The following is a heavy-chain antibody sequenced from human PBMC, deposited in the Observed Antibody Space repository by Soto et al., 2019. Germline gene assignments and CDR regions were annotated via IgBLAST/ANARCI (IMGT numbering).Heavy chain of an antibody. J-gene: IGHJ4*02. Sequence: SETLSLTCTVSGGSISSGGYYWSWIRQHPGKGLEWIGYIYYSGSTYYNPSLKSRVTISVDTSKNQFSLKLSSVTAADTAVYYCARAPAEVYYDYIWGSYRSWVADYWGQGTLVTVSS. CDR2: IYYSGST. D-gene: IGHD3-16*02. CDR3: ARAPAEVYYDYIWGSYRSWVADY. CDR1: GGSISSGGYY. V-gene: IGHV4-31*03.